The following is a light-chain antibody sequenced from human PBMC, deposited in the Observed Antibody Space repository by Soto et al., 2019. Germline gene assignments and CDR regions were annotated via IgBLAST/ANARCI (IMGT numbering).Light chain of an antibody. CDR1: SSDVGGYNY. V-gene: IGLV2-14*01. Sequence: QSVLTQPASVSGSPGQSITISCTGTSSDVGGYNYVSWYQQHPGKAPKLMIYDVSNRPSGVSNRFSGSKSGNTASLTISGRQAEDEAAYYCSSYTSSSTWVFGGGTKLTVL. J-gene: IGLJ3*02. CDR2: DVS. CDR3: SSYTSSSTWV.